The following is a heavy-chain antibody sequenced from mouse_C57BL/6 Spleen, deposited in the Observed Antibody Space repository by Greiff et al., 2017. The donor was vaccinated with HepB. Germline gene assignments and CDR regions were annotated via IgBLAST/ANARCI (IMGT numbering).Heavy chain of an antibody. J-gene: IGHJ2*01. Sequence: VQLQQPGTELVKPGASVKLSCKASGYTFTSYWMHWVKQRPGQGLEWIGNINPSNGGTNYNEKFKSKATLTVDKSSSTAYMQLSSLTSEDSAVYYGARGSLVTTVVEGYFDYWGQGTTLTVSS. V-gene: IGHV1-53*01. CDR1: GYTFTSYW. CDR3: ARGSLVTTVVEGYFDY. D-gene: IGHD1-1*01. CDR2: INPSNGGT.